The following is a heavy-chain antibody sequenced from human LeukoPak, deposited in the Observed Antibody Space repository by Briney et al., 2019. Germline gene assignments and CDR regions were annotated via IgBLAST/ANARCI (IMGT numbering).Heavy chain of an antibody. CDR2: IYYSGST. J-gene: IGHJ4*02. V-gene: IGHV4-30-4*08. CDR3: ARGGYDFRVDY. Sequence: PSETLSLTCTVSGGSISSSSYYWSWIRQPPGKGLEWIGYIYYSGSTYYNPSLKSRVTISVDTSKNQFSLKLSSVTAADTAVYYCARGGYDFRVDYWGQGTLVTVSS. D-gene: IGHD5-12*01. CDR1: GGSISSSSYY.